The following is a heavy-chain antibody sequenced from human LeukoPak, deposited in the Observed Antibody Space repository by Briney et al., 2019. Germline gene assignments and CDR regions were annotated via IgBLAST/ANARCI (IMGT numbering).Heavy chain of an antibody. CDR1: GFTVTSNY. CDR3: AKDLGIGGSGF. D-gene: IGHD3-22*01. Sequence: PGGSLRLSCAASGFTVTSNYMNWVRQAPGKGLEWVSVIDRGGSKYYADSVKGRFTISRDNSKNTLYLQMNILRGEDTATYYCAKDLGIGGSGFWGQGTLVTVSS. V-gene: IGHV3-53*01. J-gene: IGHJ4*02. CDR2: IDRGGSK.